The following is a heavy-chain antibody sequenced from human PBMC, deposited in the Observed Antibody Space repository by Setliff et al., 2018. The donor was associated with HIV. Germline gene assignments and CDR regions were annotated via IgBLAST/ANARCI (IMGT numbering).Heavy chain of an antibody. CDR1: GGSISSSNW. Sequence: SETLSLTCAVSGGSISSSNWWTWVRQPPGKGLEWVGEIYHSGGANYNPSLKSRVTISVDKSKNQFSLKLTSVTAADTAVYYCARDRGGRGGFDYWGQGTLVTVSS. D-gene: IGHD3-10*01. J-gene: IGHJ4*02. V-gene: IGHV4-4*02. CDR3: ARDRGGRGGFDY. CDR2: IYHSGGA.